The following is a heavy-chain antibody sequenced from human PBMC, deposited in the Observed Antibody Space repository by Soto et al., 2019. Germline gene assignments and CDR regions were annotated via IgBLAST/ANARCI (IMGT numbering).Heavy chain of an antibody. Sequence: GGSLRLSCAASAFTFSTYWMSWVRQAPGKGLEWVANIKQDGSEKYYVDSVKGRFTISRDNAKNSLYLQMNSLRAEDTAVYYCARGSTYYYDSSGYYIYYFEYWGQGTLVTVSS. CDR2: IKQDGSEK. J-gene: IGHJ4*02. V-gene: IGHV3-7*03. D-gene: IGHD3-22*01. CDR3: ARGSTYYYDSSGYYIYYFEY. CDR1: AFTFSTYW.